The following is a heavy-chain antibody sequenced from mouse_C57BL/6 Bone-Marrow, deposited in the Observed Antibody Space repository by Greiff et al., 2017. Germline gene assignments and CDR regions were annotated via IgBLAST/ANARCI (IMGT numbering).Heavy chain of an antibody. CDR2: IYPGGGYT. CDR3: ARRDYYGDFDY. J-gene: IGHJ2*01. CDR1: GYTFTNYW. D-gene: IGHD1-1*01. Sequence: VQLQESGAELVRPGTSVKMSCKASGYTFTNYWIGWAKQRPGHGLEWIGDIYPGGGYTNYNEKFKGKATLTADKSSSTAYMQFSSLTSEDSAIYYCARRDYYGDFDYWGQGTTLTVSS. V-gene: IGHV1-63*01.